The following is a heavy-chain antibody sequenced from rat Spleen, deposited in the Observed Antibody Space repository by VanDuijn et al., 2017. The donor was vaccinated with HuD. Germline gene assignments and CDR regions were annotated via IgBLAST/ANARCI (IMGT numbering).Heavy chain of an antibody. CDR3: TTFSDYATSPFAY. D-gene: IGHD1-6*01. CDR1: GFTFNNYW. CDR2: ITNAGGGT. J-gene: IGHJ3*01. V-gene: IGHV5-31*01. Sequence: EVQLAESGGGLVQPGRSLKLSCVASGFTFNNYWMTWIRQAPGKGLEWVASITNAGGGTHYPDSVKGRFTISRDNAKSTLYLQMGSLRSEDTATYYCTTFSDYATSPFAYWGRGALVTVSS.